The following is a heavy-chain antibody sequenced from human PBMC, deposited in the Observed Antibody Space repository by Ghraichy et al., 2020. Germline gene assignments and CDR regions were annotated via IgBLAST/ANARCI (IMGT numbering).Heavy chain of an antibody. CDR1: GFTFSDYS. J-gene: IGHJ4*02. V-gene: IGHV3-48*02. CDR2: ITSSGAI. D-gene: IGHD2-2*01. CDR3: ARVRTRFDS. Sequence: GGSLRLSCAASGFTFSDYSMHWVRQAPGKGLEWVACITSSGAIYYADSLKGRFTISRDIAKSSLYLQMTTLNDADTAVYYCARVRTRFDSWGQGTLVPVSS.